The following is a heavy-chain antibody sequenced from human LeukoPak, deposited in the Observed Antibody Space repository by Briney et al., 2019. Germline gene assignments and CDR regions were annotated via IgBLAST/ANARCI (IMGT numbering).Heavy chain of an antibody. CDR1: GGSISSSNW. J-gene: IGHJ4*02. Sequence: PSGTLSLTCAVSGGSISSSNWWSWVRQPPGKGLEWIGEIYHSGSTNYNPSLKSRVTISVDKSKNQFSLKLSSVSAADTAVYYCASARFGEPLYFDYWGQGTLVTVSS. CDR2: IYHSGST. CDR3: ASARFGEPLYFDY. V-gene: IGHV4-4*02. D-gene: IGHD3-10*01.